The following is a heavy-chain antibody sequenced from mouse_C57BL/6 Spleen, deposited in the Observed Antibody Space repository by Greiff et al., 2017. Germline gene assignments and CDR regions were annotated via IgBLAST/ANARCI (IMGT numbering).Heavy chain of an antibody. Sequence: EVQLQESGPGLVKPSQSLSLTCSVTGYSITSGYYWNWIRQFPGNKLEWMGYISYDGSNNYNPSLKNRISITRDTSKNQFFLKLNSVTTEDTATYDCAGELQRGFDYWGQGTTVTVSA. CDR1: GYSITSGYY. J-gene: IGHJ2*01. D-gene: IGHD1-1*01. CDR2: ISYDGSN. CDR3: AGELQRGFDY. V-gene: IGHV3-6*01.